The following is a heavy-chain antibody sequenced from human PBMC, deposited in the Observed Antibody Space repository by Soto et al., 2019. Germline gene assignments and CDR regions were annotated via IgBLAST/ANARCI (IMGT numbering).Heavy chain of an antibody. CDR3: AKDQRSFSTGDV. Sequence: GGSLRLSCAASGFTFSSYAMSWVRQAPGKGLEWVSVISGCGGRTYYADSVRGRFTISRDNSKNTLYLQMNSLGAEDTAVYYCAKDQRSFSTGDVWGKGTTVTVSS. J-gene: IGHJ6*04. D-gene: IGHD2-8*02. CDR1: GFTFSSYA. V-gene: IGHV3-23*01. CDR2: ISGCGGRT.